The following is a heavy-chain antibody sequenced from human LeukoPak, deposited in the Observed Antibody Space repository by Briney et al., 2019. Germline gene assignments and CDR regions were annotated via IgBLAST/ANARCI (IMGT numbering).Heavy chain of an antibody. D-gene: IGHD4-17*01. V-gene: IGHV4-59*11. CDR2: IPSIGST. J-gene: IGHJ3*02. CDR1: GGSISSHY. CDR3: ARDPTTVTKGLDI. Sequence: SETLSLTCTVSGGSISSHYWSWIRQPPGKGLEWIGYIPSIGSTNYNPSLKSRVTISVDTSKNQFSMKLTSVTAADTAVYFCARDPTTVTKGLDIWGQGTMVTVSS.